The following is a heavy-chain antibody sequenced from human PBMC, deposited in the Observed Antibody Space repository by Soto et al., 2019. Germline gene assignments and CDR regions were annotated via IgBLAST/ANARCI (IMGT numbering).Heavy chain of an antibody. D-gene: IGHD3-10*01. V-gene: IGHV4-30-4*01. Sequence: SETLSLTCTVSGGSISSGDYYWSWIRQPPGKGLEWIGYIYYSGSTYYNPSLKSRVTISVDTSKNQFSLKLSSVTAADTAVYYCAGQPTAGSYYYLGSYYYCYAMDVWGQGTTVTVSS. CDR2: IYYSGST. CDR3: AGQPTAGSYYYLGSYYYCYAMDV. J-gene: IGHJ6*02. CDR1: GGSISSGDYY.